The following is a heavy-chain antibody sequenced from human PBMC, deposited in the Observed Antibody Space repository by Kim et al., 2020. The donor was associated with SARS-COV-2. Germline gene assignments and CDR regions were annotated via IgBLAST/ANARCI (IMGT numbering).Heavy chain of an antibody. CDR3: ARLQGSGYYGY. D-gene: IGHD3-22*01. V-gene: IGHV4-39*01. CDR2: IYYSGST. J-gene: IGHJ4*02. CDR1: GGSISSSSYY. Sequence: SETLSLTCTVSGGSISSSSYYWGWIRQPPGKGLEWIGSIYYSGSTYYNPSLKSRVTISVDTSKNQFSLKLSSVTAADTAVYYCARLQGSGYYGYWGQGTL.